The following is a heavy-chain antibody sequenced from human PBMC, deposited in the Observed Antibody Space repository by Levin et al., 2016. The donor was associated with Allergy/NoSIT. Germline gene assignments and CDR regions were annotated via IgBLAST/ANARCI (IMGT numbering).Heavy chain of an antibody. CDR1: GFTVSSNY. CDR3: ARSPNYAYISGMDV. J-gene: IGHJ6*02. CDR2: IYSDYST. D-gene: IGHD3-16*01. V-gene: IGHV3-66*01. Sequence: GESLKISCAASGFTVSSNYMSWVRQAPGKGLEWVSVIYSDYSTSYADSVKGRFTISRDNSKNTVYLQMSSLRAEDSAVYYCARSPNYAYISGMDVWGQGTTVTVSS.